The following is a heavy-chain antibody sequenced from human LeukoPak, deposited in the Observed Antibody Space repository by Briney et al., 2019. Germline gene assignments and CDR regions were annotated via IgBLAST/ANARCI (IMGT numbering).Heavy chain of an antibody. CDR3: AIMHGYYDGSGYWVQ. V-gene: IGHV4-39*07. Sequence: SETLSLTCTVSRDSIISSTSHWGWIRQPPGKGLEWIGSTHYSGGAYYSPSLKHRVTIPVDTSKNHFSLSLPSVTAADTAVYYCAIMHGYYDGSGYWVQWGQGTLVTVSS. CDR1: RDSIISSTSH. CDR2: THYSGGA. J-gene: IGHJ4*02. D-gene: IGHD3-22*01.